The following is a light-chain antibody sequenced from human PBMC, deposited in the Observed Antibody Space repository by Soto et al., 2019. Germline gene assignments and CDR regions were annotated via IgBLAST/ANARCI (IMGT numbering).Light chain of an antibody. J-gene: IGLJ2*01. CDR1: SGHSSYA. CDR3: QTWDTGIKVV. V-gene: IGLV4-69*01. Sequence: QPVLTQSPSASASLGASVKLTCTLRSGHSSYAVAWHQQQPEKGPRYLMKVNNDGSHSKGDGIPDRFSGSSSGAERYLTISSLQSEDEADYYWQTWDTGIKVVFGGGTKLTVL. CDR2: VNNDGSH.